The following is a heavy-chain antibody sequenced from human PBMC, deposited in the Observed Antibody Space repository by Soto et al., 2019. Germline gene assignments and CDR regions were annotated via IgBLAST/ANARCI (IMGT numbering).Heavy chain of an antibody. V-gene: IGHV4-30-4*01. CDR2: IYYSGST. CDR1: GCSISSGDYY. Sequence: PSETLSLTCTVSGCSISSGDYYLSWIRQPPGKGLEWIGYIYYSGSTYYNPSLKSRVTISVDTSKNQFSLKLSSVTAADTAVYYCARERGNTSFALPYIDYWGQGTLVTVS. J-gene: IGHJ4*02. D-gene: IGHD1-26*01. CDR3: ARERGNTSFALPYIDY.